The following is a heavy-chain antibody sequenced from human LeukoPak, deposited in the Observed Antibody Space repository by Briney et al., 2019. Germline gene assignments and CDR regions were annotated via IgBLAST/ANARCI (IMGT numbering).Heavy chain of an antibody. Sequence: ASVKVSCKASGYTFTSYYMHWVRQAPGQGLEWMGIINPSGGSTSYAQKFQGRVTMTRDTSTSTVYMELSSLGSEDTAVYYCARFQGYYDILTGYYRGWFDPWGQGTLVTVSS. V-gene: IGHV1-46*01. D-gene: IGHD3-9*01. J-gene: IGHJ5*02. CDR1: GYTFTSYY. CDR2: INPSGGST. CDR3: ARFQGYYDILTGYYRGWFDP.